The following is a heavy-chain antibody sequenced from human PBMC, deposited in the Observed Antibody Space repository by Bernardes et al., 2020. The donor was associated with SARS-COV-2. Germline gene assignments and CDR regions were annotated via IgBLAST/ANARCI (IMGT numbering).Heavy chain of an antibody. V-gene: IGHV1-2*04. CDR3: ARAGSYRGHYYYGMDV. J-gene: IGHJ6*02. CDR1: GYTFTGYY. CDR2: INPNSGGT. D-gene: IGHD1-26*01. Sequence: ASVKVSCKASGYTFTGYYMHWVRQAPGQGLEWMGWINPNSGGTNYAQKFQGWVTMTRDTSISTAYMELSRLRSDDTAVYYCARAGSYRGHYYYGMDVWGQGATVTDSS.